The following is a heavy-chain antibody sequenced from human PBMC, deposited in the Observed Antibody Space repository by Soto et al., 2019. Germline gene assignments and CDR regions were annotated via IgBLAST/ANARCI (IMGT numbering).Heavy chain of an antibody. D-gene: IGHD2-15*01. J-gene: IGHJ4*02. Sequence: QVQLVQSGAEVKKPGASVKVSCKASGYTFTSYAMHWVRQAPGQRLEWMGWINAGNGNTKYSQKFQGRVTITRDTSASTAYMELSSLRSEDTAVYYCARGDIVVVVAATPFDYWGQGTLVTVSS. CDR3: ARGDIVVVVAATPFDY. V-gene: IGHV1-3*01. CDR1: GYTFTSYA. CDR2: INAGNGNT.